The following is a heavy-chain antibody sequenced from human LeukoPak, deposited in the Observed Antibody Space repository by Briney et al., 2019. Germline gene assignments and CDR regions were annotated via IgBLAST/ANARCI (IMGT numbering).Heavy chain of an antibody. CDR1: GDSVSSNSVG. CDR2: TYYRSKWYN. V-gene: IGHV6-1*01. J-gene: IGHJ4*02. D-gene: IGHD4-17*01. CDR3: TRNKYYGSDY. Sequence: SQTLSLTCAISGDSVSSNSVGWHWIRQSPSRGVEWLGRTYYRSKWYNDYGASVKSRITINSDTSKNQFSLQLSSVTPEDTAVYFCTRNKYYGSDYWGQGTLVTVSS.